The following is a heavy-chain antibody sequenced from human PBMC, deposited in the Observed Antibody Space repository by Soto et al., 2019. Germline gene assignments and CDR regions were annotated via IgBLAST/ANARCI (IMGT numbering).Heavy chain of an antibody. J-gene: IGHJ4*02. CDR2: IIPIFGTA. CDR1: GGTFSSYA. V-gene: IGHV1-69*13. Sequence: SVKVSCKASGGTFSSYAISWVRQAPGQGLEWMGGIIPIFGTANYAQKFQGRVTITADESTSTAYMELSSLRSEDTAVYYCADGAPGTNYDSSGYYKYWGQGTLVTVSS. D-gene: IGHD3-22*01. CDR3: ADGAPGTNYDSSGYYKY.